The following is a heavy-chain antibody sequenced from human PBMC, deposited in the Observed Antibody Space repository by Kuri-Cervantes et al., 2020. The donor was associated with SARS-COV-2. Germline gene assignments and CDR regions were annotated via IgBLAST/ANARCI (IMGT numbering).Heavy chain of an antibody. Sequence: SETLSLTCTVSGGSISSYYWGWIRQPPGKGLEWIGSIYYSGSTYYNPSLKSRVTISVDTSKNQFSLKLSSVTAADTAVYYCAKDLSGGIAAAGIFDYWGQGTLVTVSS. CDR3: AKDLSGGIAAAGIFDY. CDR1: GGSISSYY. CDR2: IYYSGST. V-gene: IGHV4-39*02. J-gene: IGHJ4*02. D-gene: IGHD6-13*01.